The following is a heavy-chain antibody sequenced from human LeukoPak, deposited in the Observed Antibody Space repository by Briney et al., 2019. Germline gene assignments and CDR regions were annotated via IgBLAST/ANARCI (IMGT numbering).Heavy chain of an antibody. J-gene: IGHJ4*02. CDR2: IYPGDSDT. CDR3: ARQFRLHYDFWSGYYTPAGYYFDY. CDR1: GYSFTSYW. D-gene: IGHD3-3*01. V-gene: IGHV5-51*01. Sequence: GESLKISCKGSGYSFTSYWIGWVRPMPGKGLEWMGIIYPGDSDTIYSPSFQGQVTISADKSISTAYLQWSSLKASDTAMYYCARQFRLHYDFWSGYYTPAGYYFDYWGQGTLVTVSS.